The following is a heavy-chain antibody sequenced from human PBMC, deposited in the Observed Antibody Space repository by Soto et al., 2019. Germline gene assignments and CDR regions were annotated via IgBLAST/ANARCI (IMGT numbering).Heavy chain of an antibody. J-gene: IGHJ4*02. CDR2: IKYDGSTT. Sequence: EVQLVESGGGVVQPGGSLRLSCAASGLTFNGYWMHWVRQGLGEGLVWVSRIKYDGSTTTYADSVKGRFTISRDNAKNTLYLQMNNLRAEVTAVYYCARSDYFDYWGQGTLVTVSS. CDR3: ARSDYFDY. D-gene: IGHD2-21*01. V-gene: IGHV3-74*01. CDR1: GLTFNGYW.